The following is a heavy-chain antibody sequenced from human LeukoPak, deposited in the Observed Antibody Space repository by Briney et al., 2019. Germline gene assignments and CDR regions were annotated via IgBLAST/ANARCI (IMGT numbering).Heavy chain of an antibody. CDR1: GFTFSSYE. J-gene: IGHJ6*03. CDR3: AREYYFYHMDG. V-gene: IGHV3-48*03. Sequence: GGSLRLSCAASGFTFSSYEMNWVRQAPGKGLEWVSYISSSGSTIYYVDSVKGRFTISRDNAKNSLYLQMNSLRAEDTAVYYCAREYYFYHMDGWGKGTTVTISS. CDR2: ISSSGSTI.